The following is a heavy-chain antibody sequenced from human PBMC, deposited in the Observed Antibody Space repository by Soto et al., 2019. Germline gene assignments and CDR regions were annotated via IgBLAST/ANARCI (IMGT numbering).Heavy chain of an antibody. CDR2: INSDGSIT. D-gene: IGHD2-15*01. J-gene: IGHJ4*02. Sequence: EVQLVESGGGLILPGGSLRLSCAASGFTFNTHWMHWVRQAPGKGLVWVSRINSDGSITDYADSVKVRFSISRDNPRNTHYLQMNSLSPEDTAVYYCARAMTSVGAAAKGDFWGQGTLVTVSS. V-gene: IGHV3-74*01. CDR3: ARAMTSVGAAAKGDF. CDR1: GFTFNTHW.